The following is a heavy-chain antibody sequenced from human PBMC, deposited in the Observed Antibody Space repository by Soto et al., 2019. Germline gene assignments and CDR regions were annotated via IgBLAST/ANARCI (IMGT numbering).Heavy chain of an antibody. V-gene: IGHV4-59*01. Sequence: SETLSLTXTVSGGSISSYYWNWIRQPPGKGLEWIGYIYYTGSTNYNPSLKSRVTMSVDTSKNQFSLKLSSVTAADTAVYYCARDRGLLGDQYNWFDPWGQGTLVTVSS. CDR1: GGSISSYY. D-gene: IGHD3-16*01. J-gene: IGHJ5*02. CDR3: ARDRGLLGDQYNWFDP. CDR2: IYYTGST.